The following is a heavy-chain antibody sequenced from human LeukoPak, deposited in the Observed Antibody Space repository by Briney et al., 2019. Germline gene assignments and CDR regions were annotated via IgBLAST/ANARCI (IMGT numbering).Heavy chain of an antibody. Sequence: SETLSLTCTVSGGSISTYYWSWIRQPPGKGLEWIGYSYYSGGTYSNPSLRRRVTISVDTSKNQFSLKLNSVTAADTAVYYCARVGSGNFDYWGQGTLVTVSS. V-gene: IGHV4-59*01. J-gene: IGHJ4*02. CDR3: ARVGSGNFDY. D-gene: IGHD1-26*01. CDR1: GGSISTYY. CDR2: SYYSGGT.